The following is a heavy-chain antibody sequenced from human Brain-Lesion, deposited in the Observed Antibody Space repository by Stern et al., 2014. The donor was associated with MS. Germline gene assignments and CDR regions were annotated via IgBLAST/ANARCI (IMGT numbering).Heavy chain of an antibody. V-gene: IGHV4-61*02. Sequence: VQLVESGPGLVKPSQTLSLTCTVSGGSISSGSDYWSWIRQPDGKGLEGVGGIHPSGGAFYAPSLESRVTISTDTSMTQFSLELNSATAADTAIYYCASGYRIFDYWGQGILVTVSS. CDR1: GGSISSGSDY. J-gene: IGHJ4*02. D-gene: IGHD5-18*01. CDR3: ASGYRIFDY. CDR2: IHPSGGA.